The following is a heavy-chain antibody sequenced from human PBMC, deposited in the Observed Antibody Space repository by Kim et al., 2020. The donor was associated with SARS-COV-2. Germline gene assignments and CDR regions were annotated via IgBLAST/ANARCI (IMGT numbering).Heavy chain of an antibody. CDR1: GFTFSSYA. CDR2: ISGSRGST. V-gene: IGHV3-23*01. CDR3: AKFVATISLYYYYYGMDV. D-gene: IGHD5-12*01. J-gene: IGHJ6*02. Sequence: LSLTCAASGFTFSSYAMSWVRQAPGKGLEWVSAISGSRGSTYYADSVKGRFTISRDNSKNTLYLQMNSLRAEDTAVYYCAKFVATISLYYYYYGMDVWGQGTTVTVSS.